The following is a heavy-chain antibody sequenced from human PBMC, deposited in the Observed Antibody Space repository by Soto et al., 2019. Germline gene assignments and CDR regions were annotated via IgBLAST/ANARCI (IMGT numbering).Heavy chain of an antibody. V-gene: IGHV3-15*07. CDR1: GFTFSNAW. Sequence: GGSLRLSCAASGFTFSNAWINWVRQAPGKGLEWVGRIKSKTDGGTTDYAAPVKGRFAISRDDSKTMVYLQMNSLKTEDTAIYYCAKRVVDNSAWPSLGPWGQGTLVTVSS. CDR2: IKSKTDGGTT. CDR3: AKRVVDNSAWPSLGP. J-gene: IGHJ5*02. D-gene: IGHD3-16*02.